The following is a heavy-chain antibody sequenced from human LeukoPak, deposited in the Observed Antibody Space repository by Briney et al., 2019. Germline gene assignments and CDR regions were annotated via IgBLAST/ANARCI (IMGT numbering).Heavy chain of an antibody. Sequence: GGSLRLSCAASGFSVSSNFMTWVRQAPGKGLEWLSVIFSGGSTYYADSVKGRFTISRDNSKNTLYLQMSSLKAEDTAVYFCARGRRWDLLVSLIDASDIWGQGTMVTVSS. J-gene: IGHJ3*02. CDR2: IFSGGST. D-gene: IGHD4-23*01. CDR3: ARGRRWDLLVSLIDASDI. V-gene: IGHV3-53*01. CDR1: GFSVSSNF.